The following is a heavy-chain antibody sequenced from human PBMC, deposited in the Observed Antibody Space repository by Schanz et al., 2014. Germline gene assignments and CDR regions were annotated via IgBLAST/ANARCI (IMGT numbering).Heavy chain of an antibody. CDR3: ARDRGHGDLPGDI. Sequence: LQLQESGSGLMKPSQTLSLTCAVSGGSISSGGYYWSWIRQSPGKGLEWIGYIYYSGNTYYNPSLKSRVTISVDTSKNQFSLNLSSATAADTAVYYCARDRGHGDLPGDIWGQGTMVTVSS. CDR2: IYYSGNT. V-gene: IGHV4-30-2*05. J-gene: IGHJ3*02. D-gene: IGHD4-17*01. CDR1: GGSISSGGYY.